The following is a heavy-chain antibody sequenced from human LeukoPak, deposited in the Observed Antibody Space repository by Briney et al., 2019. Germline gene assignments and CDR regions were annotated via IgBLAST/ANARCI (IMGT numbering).Heavy chain of an antibody. J-gene: IGHJ3*02. CDR3: AKDQMDTAMANDAFDI. V-gene: IGHV3-23*01. Sequence: PGGSLRLSCAASGFTFSSYAMSWVRQAPGKGLEWVSAISGSGGGTYYADSVKGRFTISRDSSKNTLYLQMNSLRAEDTAVYYCAKDQMDTAMANDAFDIWGQGTVVTVSS. D-gene: IGHD5-18*01. CDR2: ISGSGGGT. CDR1: GFTFSSYA.